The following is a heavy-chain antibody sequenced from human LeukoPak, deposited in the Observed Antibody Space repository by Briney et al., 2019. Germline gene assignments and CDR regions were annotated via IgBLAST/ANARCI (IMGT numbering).Heavy chain of an antibody. Sequence: GGSLRLSCAASGFSFSNYEMNWVRQAPGKGLEWVSYISGSSSTMYYADSVRGRFTISRDNAKNSLFLQMNSLRDEDTAVYYCARGRSSSYYGSGDNLYYFDYWGQGTLVTVSS. CDR1: GFSFSNYE. J-gene: IGHJ4*02. V-gene: IGHV3-48*02. CDR2: ISGSSSTM. CDR3: ARGRSSSYYGSGDNLYYFDY. D-gene: IGHD3-10*01.